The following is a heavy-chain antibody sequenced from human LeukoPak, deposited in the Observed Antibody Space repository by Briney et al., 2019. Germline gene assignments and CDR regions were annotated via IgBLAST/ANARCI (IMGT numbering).Heavy chain of an antibody. Sequence: GASVKVSCKASGYTFTSYYMHWVRQAPGQGLEWMGIINPSGGSTSYAQKFQGRVTMTRDTSISTAYMELSRLRSDDTAVYYCAREIVATINYWGQGTLVTVSS. CDR3: AREIVATINY. D-gene: IGHD5-12*01. V-gene: IGHV1-46*01. CDR1: GYTFTSYY. CDR2: INPSGGST. J-gene: IGHJ4*02.